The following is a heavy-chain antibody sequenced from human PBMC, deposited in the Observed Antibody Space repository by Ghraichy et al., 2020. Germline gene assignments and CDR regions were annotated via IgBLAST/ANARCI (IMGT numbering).Heavy chain of an antibody. Sequence: GGSLRLSCAASGFTFSSYGMHWVRQAPGKGLEWVAVISYDGSNKYYADSVKGRFTISRDNSKNTLYLQMNSLRAEDTAVYYCAKHTIVVVVAATYDWFDPWGQGTLVTVSS. CDR1: GFTFSSYG. CDR3: AKHTIVVVVAATYDWFDP. V-gene: IGHV3-30*18. CDR2: ISYDGSNK. J-gene: IGHJ5*02. D-gene: IGHD2-15*01.